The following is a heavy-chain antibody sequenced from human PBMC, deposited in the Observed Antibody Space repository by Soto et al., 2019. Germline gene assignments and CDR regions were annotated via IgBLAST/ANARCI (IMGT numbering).Heavy chain of an antibody. CDR1: GGSISSGGYY. CDR2: IYYSGST. CDR3: ARSTTYGVYYFDY. V-gene: IGHV4-31*03. Sequence: QVQLQESGPGLVKPSQTLSLTCTVSGGSISSGGYYWSWIRQHPGKGLEWIGYIYYSGSTYYNPSLKRRVTISVDTSKNQFSLKLSSVTAADTAVYYCARSTTYGVYYFDYWGQGTLVTVSS. D-gene: IGHD1-26*01. J-gene: IGHJ4*02.